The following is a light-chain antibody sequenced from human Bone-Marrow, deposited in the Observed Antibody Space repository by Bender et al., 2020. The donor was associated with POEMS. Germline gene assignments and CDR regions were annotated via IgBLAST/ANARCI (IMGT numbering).Light chain of an antibody. CDR2: SNY. J-gene: IGLJ3*02. CDR1: NPTFGGNN. CDR3: SSWDDSLSGWV. V-gene: IGLV1-44*01. Sequence: QSVLTQPPPAPGPPGQSAITPCSGTNPTFGGNNVNWSQPLPGTAPGLAVYSNYQRPPGVPARSSGSKSGTSASLAISDIQSEDEGDYYCSSWDDSLSGWVFGGGTKLTVL.